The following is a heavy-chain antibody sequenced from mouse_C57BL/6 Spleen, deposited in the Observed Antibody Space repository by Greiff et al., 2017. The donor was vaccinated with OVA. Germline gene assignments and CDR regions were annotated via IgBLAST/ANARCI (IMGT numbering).Heavy chain of an antibody. CDR2: IRNLAYST. V-gene: IGHV5-15*01. Sequence: EVQLVESGGGLVQPGGSLKLSCAASGFTFSDYGMAWVRQAPRKGPEWVAFIRNLAYSTYYADTVTGRSTLSRENAKNTLYLGMSSLRSEDTAMYYCARVDNDAMDRWGQGTSVTVSS. J-gene: IGHJ4*01. CDR1: GFTFSDYG. CDR3: ARVDNDAMDR. D-gene: IGHD1-3*01.